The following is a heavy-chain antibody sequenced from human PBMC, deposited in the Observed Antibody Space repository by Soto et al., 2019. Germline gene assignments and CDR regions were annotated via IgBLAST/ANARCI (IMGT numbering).Heavy chain of an antibody. D-gene: IGHD3-10*01. CDR2: IYYSGST. J-gene: IGHJ6*02. Sequence: PSETLSLTCTVSGGSISSSSYYWGWIRQPPGKRIEMIGSIYYSGSTYYNPSLKSRVTISVDTSKNQFSLKLSSVTAADTAVYYCARHEWLVRGVIIAAYYYGMDVWGQGTTVTVSS. CDR1: GGSISSSSYY. CDR3: ARHEWLVRGVIIAAYYYGMDV. V-gene: IGHV4-39*01.